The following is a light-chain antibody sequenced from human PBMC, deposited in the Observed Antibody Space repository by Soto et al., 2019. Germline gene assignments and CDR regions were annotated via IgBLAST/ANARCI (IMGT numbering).Light chain of an antibody. Sequence: DIQMTQFPSTLSASVGDRVTITCRASESISSWLAWYQQKPGKAPKILIYKASTLQSGVPLRFTGSGSGTEFTLTISSLQPDDFATYYCQHYSVFPLTFGGGTKVEIK. CDR3: QHYSVFPLT. J-gene: IGKJ4*01. V-gene: IGKV1-5*03. CDR1: ESISSW. CDR2: KAS.